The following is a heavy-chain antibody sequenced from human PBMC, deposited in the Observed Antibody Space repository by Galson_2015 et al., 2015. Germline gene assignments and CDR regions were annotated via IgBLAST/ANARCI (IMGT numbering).Heavy chain of an antibody. Sequence: SVKVSCKASGGTFSSYAISWVRQAPGQGLEWMGGIIPIFGTANYAQKFQGRVTITADKSTSTAYMELSSLRSEDTAVYYCARDRRRWQLAGHWYFDLWGRGTLVTVSS. D-gene: IGHD5-24*01. CDR3: ARDRRRWQLAGHWYFDL. CDR1: GGTFSSYA. CDR2: IIPIFGTA. J-gene: IGHJ2*01. V-gene: IGHV1-69*06.